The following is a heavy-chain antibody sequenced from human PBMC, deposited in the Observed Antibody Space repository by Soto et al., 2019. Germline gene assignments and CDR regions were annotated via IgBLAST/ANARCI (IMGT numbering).Heavy chain of an antibody. D-gene: IGHD3-10*01. Sequence: SVKVSFKASGLTFPSSAVHWLRQARGQGLEWIGWIVVGSGNTNYAQKFQERVTITRDMSTSTAYMELSSLRSEDTAVYYCAADSTLMQFWFYGLDIWGQGTMVTVSS. CDR1: GLTFPSSA. CDR2: IVVGSGNT. CDR3: AADSTLMQFWFYGLDI. J-gene: IGHJ3*02. V-gene: IGHV1-58*01.